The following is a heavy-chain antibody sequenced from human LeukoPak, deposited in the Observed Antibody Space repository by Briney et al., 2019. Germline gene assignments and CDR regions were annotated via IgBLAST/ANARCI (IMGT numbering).Heavy chain of an antibody. CDR3: AKGRGKSGYYFDY. J-gene: IGHJ4*02. CDR2: IYSGGST. V-gene: IGHV3-66*01. D-gene: IGHD3-16*01. Sequence: GGSLRLSCAASGFTVSSNYMSWVRQAPGKGLEWVSVIYSGGSTYYADPVKGRFTISRDNSKNTLYLQMNSLRAEDTAVYYCAKGRGKSGYYFDYWGQGTLVTVSS. CDR1: GFTVSSNY.